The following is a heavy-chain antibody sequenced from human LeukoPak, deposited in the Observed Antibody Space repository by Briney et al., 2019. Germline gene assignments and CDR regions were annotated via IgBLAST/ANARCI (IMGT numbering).Heavy chain of an antibody. CDR3: TARGYSYGPHDAFDI. CDR2: ISYDGSNK. Sequence: GSLRLSCTASGFTFSNFWMGWVRQAPGKGLEWVAVISYDGSNKYYADSVKGRFTISRDNSKNTLYLQMNSLRAEDTAVYYCTARGYSYGPHDAFDIWGQGTMVTVSS. D-gene: IGHD5-18*01. CDR1: GFTFSNFW. V-gene: IGHV3-30*03. J-gene: IGHJ3*02.